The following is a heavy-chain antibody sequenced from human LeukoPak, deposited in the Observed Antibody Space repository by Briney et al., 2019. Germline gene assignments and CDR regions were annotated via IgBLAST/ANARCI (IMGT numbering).Heavy chain of an antibody. J-gene: IGHJ2*01. Sequence: GSLRLSCAASGFTFSNAWMSWVRQPPGKGLEWIGSIYYSGSTYYNPSLKSRVTISVDTSKNQFSLKLSSVTAADTAVYYCASKSPGIAAADWYFDLWGRGTLVTVSS. CDR3: ASKSPGIAAADWYFDL. CDR1: GFTFSNAW. D-gene: IGHD6-13*01. CDR2: IYYSGST. V-gene: IGHV4-38-2*01.